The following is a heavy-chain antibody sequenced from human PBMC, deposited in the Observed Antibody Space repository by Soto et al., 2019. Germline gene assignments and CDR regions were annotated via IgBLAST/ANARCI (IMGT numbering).Heavy chain of an antibody. CDR1: GYTFTGYY. CDR3: ARDLVPGGDTYYYDSSGYLGAFDI. V-gene: IGHV1-2*04. D-gene: IGHD3-22*01. Sequence: ASVKVSCKASGYTFTGYYMHWVRQAPGQGLEWMGWINPNSGGTNYAQKFQGWVTMTRDTSISTAYMELSRLRSEDTAVYYCARDLVPGGDTYYYDSSGYLGAFDIWGQGTMVTVSS. J-gene: IGHJ3*02. CDR2: INPNSGGT.